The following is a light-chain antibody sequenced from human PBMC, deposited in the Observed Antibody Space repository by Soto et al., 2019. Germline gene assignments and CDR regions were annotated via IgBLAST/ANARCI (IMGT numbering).Light chain of an antibody. CDR2: GAS. V-gene: IGKV3-11*01. CDR3: QQRSNWPPN. J-gene: IGKJ5*01. CDR1: QSLSSS. Sequence: EVVLTQSPATLSLSPGERATLSCRASQSLSSSLAWYQQKPGQAPRLLIYGASTRATGIPARFSGSGSGTDFTLTISSLEPEDFAVYYCQQRSNWPPNFGQGTRLEIK.